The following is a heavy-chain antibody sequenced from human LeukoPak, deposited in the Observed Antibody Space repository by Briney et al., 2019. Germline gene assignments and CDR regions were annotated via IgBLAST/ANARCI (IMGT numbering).Heavy chain of an antibody. CDR1: GFTFSSYS. CDR2: ISSSSYI. CDR3: ARGESPERIAAPDY. V-gene: IGHV3-21*01. Sequence: GGSLRLSCAASGFTFSSYSMNWVRQAPGKGLEWVSSISSSSYIYYADSVKGRFTISRDNAKNSLYLQMNSLRAEDTAVYYCARGESPERIAAPDYWGQGTLVTVSS. J-gene: IGHJ4*02. D-gene: IGHD6-6*01.